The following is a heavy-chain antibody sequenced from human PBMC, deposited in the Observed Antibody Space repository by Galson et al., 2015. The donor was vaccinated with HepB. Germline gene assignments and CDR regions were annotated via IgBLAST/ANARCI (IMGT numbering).Heavy chain of an antibody. CDR2: INPSGGST. D-gene: IGHD2-2*01. CDR1: GYTFTSYY. J-gene: IGHJ3*02. Sequence: SVKVSCKASGYTFTSYYMHWVRQAPGQGLEWMGIINPSGGSTSYAQKFQGIVTMTRDTSTSTVYMELSSLRSEDTAVYYCATLSGGIVVVPGGAFDIWGQGTMVTVSS. V-gene: IGHV1-46*01. CDR3: ATLSGGIVVVPGGAFDI.